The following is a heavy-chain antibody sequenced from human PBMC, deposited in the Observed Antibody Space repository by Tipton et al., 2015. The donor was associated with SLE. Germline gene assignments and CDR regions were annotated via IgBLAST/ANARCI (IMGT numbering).Heavy chain of an antibody. V-gene: IGHV4-39*07. CDR3: ERHAGDYAYFDS. J-gene: IGHJ4*02. CDR1: GGSIDSSSFY. D-gene: IGHD4-17*01. CDR2: IYYSGST. Sequence: TLSLTCTVSGGSIDSSSFYWGWVRQPPGKGLEWIGTIYYSGSTSYNPSLKSRVVVSVDTSKKYFSLRLDSVTAADTAVYYCERHAGDYAYFDSWGQGTLVTVSS.